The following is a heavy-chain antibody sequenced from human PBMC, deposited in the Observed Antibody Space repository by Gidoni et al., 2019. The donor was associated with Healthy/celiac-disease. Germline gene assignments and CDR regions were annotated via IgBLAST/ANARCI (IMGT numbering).Heavy chain of an antibody. CDR3: TTDGRVTGTTPFDY. Sequence: EVQLVESGGGLVKPGGSLRLSCAASGFTFSNAWMSWVRQAPGKGLEWVGRIKSKADGGTTDYAAPVKGRFTISRDDSKNTLYLQMNSLKTEDTAVYYCTTDGRVTGTTPFDYWGQGTLVTVSS. CDR2: IKSKADGGTT. J-gene: IGHJ4*02. V-gene: IGHV3-15*01. CDR1: GFTFSNAW. D-gene: IGHD1-7*01.